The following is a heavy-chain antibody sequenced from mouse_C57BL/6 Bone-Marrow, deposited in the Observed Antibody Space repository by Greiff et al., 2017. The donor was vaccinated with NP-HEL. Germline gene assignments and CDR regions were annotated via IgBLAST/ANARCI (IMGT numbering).Heavy chain of an antibody. J-gene: IGHJ1*03. CDR3: ARSSFYYYGSSHWYFDV. D-gene: IGHD1-1*01. CDR2: IYPGGGYT. V-gene: IGHV1-63*01. Sequence: QVQLQQSGAELVRPGTSVKMSCKASGYTFTNYWIGWAKQRPGHGLEWIGDIYPGGGYTNYNEKFKGKATLTADKSSSTAYMQFSSLTSEDSAIYDCARSSFYYYGSSHWYFDVWGTGTTVTVSS. CDR1: GYTFTNYW.